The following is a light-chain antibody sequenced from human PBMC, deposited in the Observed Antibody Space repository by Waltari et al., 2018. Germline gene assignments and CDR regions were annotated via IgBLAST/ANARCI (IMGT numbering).Light chain of an antibody. CDR1: QDISNY. CDR2: AAS. V-gene: IGKV1-9*01. CDR3: QQFESYPRT. Sequence: DILLTQSPSFLSASVGDRISITCRASQDISNYLAWLQQKPGKAPKVLIYAASSLQSGVPARFSVSGSGAEFTLTISSLQPEDFATYYCQQFESYPRTFGPGTAVDIK. J-gene: IGKJ3*01.